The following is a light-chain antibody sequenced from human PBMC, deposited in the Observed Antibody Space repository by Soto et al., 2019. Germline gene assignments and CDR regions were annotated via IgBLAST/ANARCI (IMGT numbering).Light chain of an antibody. CDR1: ISDVGSYNL. CDR3: CSYAGSSSYV. J-gene: IGLJ1*01. V-gene: IGLV2-23*01. Sequence: QSPLTQPASVSGSPGQSITISCTGTISDVGSYNLVSWYQQHPGKAPKPMIYEGSKRPSGVSNRFSGSKSGNTASLTISGLQAEDEADYYCCSYAGSSSYVFGTGTKVTVL. CDR2: EGS.